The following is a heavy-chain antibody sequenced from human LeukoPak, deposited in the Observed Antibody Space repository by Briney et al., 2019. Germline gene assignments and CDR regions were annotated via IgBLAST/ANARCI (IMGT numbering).Heavy chain of an antibody. CDR2: ITSSSSYI. J-gene: IGHJ6*03. CDR3: ARWQYSSSLYHMDV. V-gene: IGHV3-21*06. CDR1: GFSFSNYS. Sequence: GGSLRLSCAASGFSFSNYSLNWVRQAPGKGLEWVSSITSSSSYIYYADSVKGRFTISRDNAKNSLYPQMNSLRADDTAVYYCARWQYSSSLYHMDVWGKGTTVIVSS. D-gene: IGHD6-6*01.